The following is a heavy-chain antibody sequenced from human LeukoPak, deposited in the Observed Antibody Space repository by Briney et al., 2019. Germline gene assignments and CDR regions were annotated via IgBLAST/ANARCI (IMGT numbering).Heavy chain of an antibody. CDR1: GFTFSTYA. CDR2: ISVSAGGT. J-gene: IGHJ4*02. Sequence: PGGSLRLSCAASGFTFSTYAMSWVRQAPGKGLEWVSGISVSAGGTYYADSVKGRFTISRDNSRNTLYLQMNGLRAEDAAVYYCAKSPYGDYYLDFDYWGQGTLVTVSS. V-gene: IGHV3-23*01. D-gene: IGHD4-17*01. CDR3: AKSPYGDYYLDFDY.